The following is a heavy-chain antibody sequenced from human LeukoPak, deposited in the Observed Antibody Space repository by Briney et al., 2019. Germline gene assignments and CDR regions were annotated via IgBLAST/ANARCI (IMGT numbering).Heavy chain of an antibody. CDR3: ARSSYSSSSSV. Sequence: GSLRLSCAASGFTFSSYWMSWVRQAPGKGLEWVASIKPDGSDKYYVDSVKGRFTISRDNAKNSLYLQINSLRAEDTAVYYCARSSYSSSSSVWGQGTMVTVSS. V-gene: IGHV3-7*03. J-gene: IGHJ3*01. CDR1: GFTFSSYW. D-gene: IGHD6-6*01. CDR2: IKPDGSDK.